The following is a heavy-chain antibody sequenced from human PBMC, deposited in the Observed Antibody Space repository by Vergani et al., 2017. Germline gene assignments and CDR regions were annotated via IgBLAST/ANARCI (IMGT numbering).Heavy chain of an antibody. V-gene: IGHV1-8*01. Sequence: QVQLVQSGAEVKKPGASVKVSCKASGYTFTSYDINWVRQATGQGLEWMGWMNPNSGNTGYAQKFQGRVTMTRNTSISTAYMELSSLRSEDTAVYYCARDYDFWSGYSYYGMDVWGQGTTVTVSS. CDR3: ARDYDFWSGYSYYGMDV. CDR2: MNPNSGNT. CDR1: GYTFTSYD. D-gene: IGHD3-3*01. J-gene: IGHJ6*02.